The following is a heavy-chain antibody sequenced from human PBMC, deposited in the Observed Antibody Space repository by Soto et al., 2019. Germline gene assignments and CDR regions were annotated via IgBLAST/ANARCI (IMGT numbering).Heavy chain of an antibody. Sequence: GGSLRPSCAASGFTFSNAWMSWVRQAPGKGLEWVGRIKSKTDGGTTDYAAPVKGRFTISRDDSKNTLYLQMNSLKTEDTAVYYCTTGYCSSTSCSIWGQGTMVTVSS. V-gene: IGHV3-15*01. J-gene: IGHJ3*02. CDR3: TTGYCSSTSCSI. CDR2: IKSKTDGGTT. D-gene: IGHD2-2*01. CDR1: GFTFSNAW.